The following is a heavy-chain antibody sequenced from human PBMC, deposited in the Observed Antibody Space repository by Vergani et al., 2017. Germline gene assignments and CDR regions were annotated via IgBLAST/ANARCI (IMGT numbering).Heavy chain of an antibody. CDR2: FDPEHGEV. J-gene: IGHJ4*02. CDR1: GYSLTELT. Sequence: QVQLVQSGSEVRKPGASVKVSCQVSGYSLTELTIHWVRQAPGKGQEWMGGFDPEHGEVTFDHHIQGRVTMTEDRSTDTAYMELSSLRPEDTALYYCAIVTDYYDCSGYYLDYWGEGTLVTVSS. V-gene: IGHV1-24*01. D-gene: IGHD3-22*01. CDR3: AIVTDYYDCSGYYLDY.